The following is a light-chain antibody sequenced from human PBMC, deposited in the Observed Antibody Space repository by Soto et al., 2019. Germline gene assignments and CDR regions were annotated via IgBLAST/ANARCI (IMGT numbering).Light chain of an antibody. Sequence: DIQMTQSPSSLSASVGDRVTITCRASQSLSTYLYWYQQKPGKAPKLLIYGTSSLQSGVPSRFSGSGSGTDFTLTISSLQPEDFATYYCQQSYYTPVTFGGGTKVEIK. V-gene: IGKV1-39*01. CDR2: GTS. J-gene: IGKJ4*01. CDR1: QSLSTY. CDR3: QQSYYTPVT.